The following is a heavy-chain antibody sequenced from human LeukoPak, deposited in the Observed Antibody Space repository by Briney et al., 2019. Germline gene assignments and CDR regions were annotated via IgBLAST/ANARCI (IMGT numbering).Heavy chain of an antibody. D-gene: IGHD6-19*01. Sequence: SETLSLTCTVSGGSVSSGSYYWSWIRQPPGKGLEWIGYIYYSGSTNYNPSLKSRVTISVDTSKNQFSLRLNSVTAADTAVYYCARELGSGWYFMFDYWGRGTLVTVSS. V-gene: IGHV4-61*01. J-gene: IGHJ4*02. CDR2: IYYSGST. CDR3: ARELGSGWYFMFDY. CDR1: GGSVSSGSYY.